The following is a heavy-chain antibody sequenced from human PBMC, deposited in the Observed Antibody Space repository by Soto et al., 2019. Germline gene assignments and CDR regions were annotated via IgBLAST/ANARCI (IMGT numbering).Heavy chain of an antibody. D-gene: IGHD3-10*01. J-gene: IGHJ6*02. V-gene: IGHV5-51*01. CDR1: GYSFTSYW. CDR3: ARHEATMVRGVINPHYYYYGMDV. Sequence: GESLKISCKGSGYSFTSYWIGWVRQMPGKGLEWMGIIYPGDSDTRYSPSFQGQVTISADKSISTAYLQWSSLKASDTAMYYCARHEATMVRGVINPHYYYYGMDVWGQGTTVTVSS. CDR2: IYPGDSDT.